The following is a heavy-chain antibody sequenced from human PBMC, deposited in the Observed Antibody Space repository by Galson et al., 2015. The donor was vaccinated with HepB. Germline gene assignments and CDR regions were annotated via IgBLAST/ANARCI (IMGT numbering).Heavy chain of an antibody. V-gene: IGHV3-33*01. Sequence: SLRLSCAASGFTFSSYGMHWVRQAPGKGLEWVAVIWYDGSNKYYADSVKGRFTISRDNSKNTLYLQMNSLRAEDTAVYYCAREGWGQLLFDYYYYMDVWGKGTTVTVSS. D-gene: IGHD2-2*01. J-gene: IGHJ6*03. CDR3: AREGWGQLLFDYYYYMDV. CDR1: GFTFSSYG. CDR2: IWYDGSNK.